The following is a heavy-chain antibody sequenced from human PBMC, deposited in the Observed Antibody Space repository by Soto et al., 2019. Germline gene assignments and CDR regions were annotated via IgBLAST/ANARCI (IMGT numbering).Heavy chain of an antibody. V-gene: IGHV3-21*01. J-gene: IGHJ4*02. CDR2: ISSSGSYI. D-gene: IGHD2-8*02. CDR3: ANQVRVDSYFDY. Sequence: GGSLRLSCAASGFTFSSYSMNWVRQAPGKGLEWVSSISSSGSYIYYADSVKGRFTISRDNAKNSLYLQMNSLRAEDTAVYYCANQVRVDSYFDYWGQGTLVTVSS. CDR1: GFTFSSYS.